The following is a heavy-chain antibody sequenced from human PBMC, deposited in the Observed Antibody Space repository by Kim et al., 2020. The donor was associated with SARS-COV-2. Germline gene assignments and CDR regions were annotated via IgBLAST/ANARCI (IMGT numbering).Heavy chain of an antibody. CDR3: TTGYDSYSPPDY. V-gene: IGHV3-15*01. CDR1: GFTFSNAW. Sequence: GGSLRLSCAASGFTFSNAWMSWVRQAPGKGLEWVGRIKSKTDGGTTDYAAPVKGRFTISRDDSKNTLYLQMNSLKTEDTAVYYCTTGYDSYSPPDYWGQGTLVTVSS. J-gene: IGHJ4*02. CDR2: IKSKTDGGTT. D-gene: IGHD2-21*01.